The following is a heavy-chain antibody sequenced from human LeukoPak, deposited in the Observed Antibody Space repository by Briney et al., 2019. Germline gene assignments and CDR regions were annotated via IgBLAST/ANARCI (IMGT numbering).Heavy chain of an antibody. CDR3: ARTAYSSGWYYYYYYMDV. CDR2: INPNSGGT. Sequence: ASVKVSCKTSEYTFTGYYMHWVRQAPGQGLEWMGWINPNSGGTNYAQKFQGRVTMTRDTSISTAYMELSRLRSDDTAVYYCARTAYSSGWYYYYYYMDVWGKGTTVTVSS. CDR1: EYTFTGYY. J-gene: IGHJ6*03. V-gene: IGHV1-2*02. D-gene: IGHD6-19*01.